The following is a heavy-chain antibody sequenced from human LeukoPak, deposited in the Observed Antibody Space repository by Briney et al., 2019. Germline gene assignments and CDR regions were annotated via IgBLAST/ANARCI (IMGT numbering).Heavy chain of an antibody. CDR3: AKPRNYDFWSGYDSHRAFDI. Sequence: GGSLRLSCAASGFTFSSYAMSWVRQAPGKGLEWVSAISGSGGSTYYADSVKGRFTISRDNSKNTLYLQMNSLRAEDTAVYYCAKPRNYDFWSGYDSHRAFDIRGQGTMVTVSS. CDR1: GFTFSSYA. V-gene: IGHV3-23*01. CDR2: ISGSGGST. J-gene: IGHJ3*02. D-gene: IGHD3-3*01.